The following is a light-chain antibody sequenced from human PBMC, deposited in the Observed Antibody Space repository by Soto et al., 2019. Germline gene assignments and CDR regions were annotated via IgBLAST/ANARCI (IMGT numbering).Light chain of an antibody. CDR1: QSVSTH. CDR2: GAS. CDR3: QQYGTSPRT. V-gene: IGKV3-20*01. J-gene: IGKJ5*01. Sequence: EIVVTQSPATLSVSPGERATLSCRASQSVSTHLAWYQLKPGQAPRLFIYGASSRATGIPDRFSGSGSGTDFTLTISRLEPEDFAVYICQQYGTSPRTFGQGTRLEIK.